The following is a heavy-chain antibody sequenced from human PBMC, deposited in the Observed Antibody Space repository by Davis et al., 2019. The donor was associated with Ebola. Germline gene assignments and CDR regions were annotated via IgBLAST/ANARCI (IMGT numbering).Heavy chain of an antibody. V-gene: IGHV4-34*01. CDR1: GGSFSGYY. CDR2: INHSGST. CDR3: ARGPRITIFGVVTKIDY. J-gene: IGHJ4*02. D-gene: IGHD3-3*01. Sequence: MPGGSLRLSCAVYGGSFSGYYWSWIRQPPGKGLEWIGEINHSGSTNYNPSLKSRVTISIDTSKNQFSLKLSSVTAADTAVYYCARGPRITIFGVVTKIDYWGQGTLVTVSS.